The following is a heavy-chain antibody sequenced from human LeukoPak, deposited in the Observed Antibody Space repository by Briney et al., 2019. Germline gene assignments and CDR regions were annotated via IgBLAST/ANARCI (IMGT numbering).Heavy chain of an antibody. CDR2: ISYDGSSN. J-gene: IGHJ4*02. D-gene: IGHD3-22*01. CDR1: GFTFSSYA. CDR3: ARDYYDSSGYYAHYY. Sequence: GGSLRLSCAASGFTFSSYAIYWVRQAPGKGLEWVALISYDGSSNYYADSVKGRFTISRDNSKNTLYLEINSLRPEDTAVYYCARDYYDSSGYYAHYYWGQRTLVTVPS. V-gene: IGHV3-30-3*01.